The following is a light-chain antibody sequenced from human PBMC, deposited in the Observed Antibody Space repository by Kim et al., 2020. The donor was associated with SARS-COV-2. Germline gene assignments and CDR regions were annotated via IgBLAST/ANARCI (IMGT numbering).Light chain of an antibody. CDR2: RDN. CDR1: NSHIGTNF. Sequence: GHTVTISCSGSNSHIGTNFVFWYQQLPGTAPKALIYRDNQRPSGVPDRFSGSKSGTSASRAINGLRAEDEADYYCAAWDDKLGGWMFGGGTKVTVL. V-gene: IGLV1-47*01. J-gene: IGLJ3*02. CDR3: AAWDDKLGGWM.